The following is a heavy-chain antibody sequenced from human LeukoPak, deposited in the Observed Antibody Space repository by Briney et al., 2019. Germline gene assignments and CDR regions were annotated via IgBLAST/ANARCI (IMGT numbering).Heavy chain of an antibody. Sequence: SVKVSCKASGYTFTSYYMHWVRQAPGQGLEWMGRIIPILGIANYAQKFQGRVTITADKSTSTAYMELSSLRSEDTAVYYCARDVYDYGDYGVFDYWGQGTLVTVSS. D-gene: IGHD4-17*01. CDR1: GYTFTSYY. J-gene: IGHJ4*02. CDR3: ARDVYDYGDYGVFDY. CDR2: IIPILGIA. V-gene: IGHV1-69*04.